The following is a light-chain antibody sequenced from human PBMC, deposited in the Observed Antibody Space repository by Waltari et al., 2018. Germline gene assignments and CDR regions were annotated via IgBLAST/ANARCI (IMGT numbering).Light chain of an antibody. CDR2: EVS. CDR1: RSDLGSYHL. CDR3: CSSPESSTSWV. V-gene: IGLV2-23*02. J-gene: IGLJ3*02. Sequence: QSALTQPASVSGSPGQSITISCTGPRSDLGSYHLVSWFQQHPDKAPKILIYEVSKRPSEVSNRFSGSASGNTAYLTISGLQAEDEDDYYCCSSPESSTSWVFGGGTKLTVL.